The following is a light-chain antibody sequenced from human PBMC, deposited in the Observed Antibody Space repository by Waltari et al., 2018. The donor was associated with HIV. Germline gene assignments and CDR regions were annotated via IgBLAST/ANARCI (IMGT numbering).Light chain of an antibody. CDR1: QSLTIH. Sequence: EVVLTQPPATLSVSPGERATLSCRASQSLTIHLAWYQQKPGQAPRLLIYGASTRATGVPARFSGSGSGTECTRTISSLQSEDFAVYYCQQYNQWPRTFGQGTKVEIK. CDR3: QQYNQWPRT. V-gene: IGKV3D-15*01. J-gene: IGKJ2*01. CDR2: GAS.